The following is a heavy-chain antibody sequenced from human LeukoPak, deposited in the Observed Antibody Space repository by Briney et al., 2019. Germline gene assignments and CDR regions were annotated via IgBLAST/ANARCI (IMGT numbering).Heavy chain of an antibody. CDR3: ARGPSGAADY. CDR2: IYYSGST. J-gene: IGHJ4*02. D-gene: IGHD3-16*01. CDR1: GGSISSSSYY. V-gene: IGHV4-39*07. Sequence: PSETLSLTCTVSGGSISSSSYYWGWIRQPPGKGLEWIGSIYYSGSTYYNPSLKSRVTISVDTSKNQFSLKLSSVTAADTAVYYCARGPSGAADYWGQGTLVTVSS.